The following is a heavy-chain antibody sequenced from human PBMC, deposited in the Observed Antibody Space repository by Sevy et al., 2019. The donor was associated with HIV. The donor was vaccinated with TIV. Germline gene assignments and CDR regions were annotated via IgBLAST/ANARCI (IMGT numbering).Heavy chain of an antibody. CDR2: IIPIFGTA. V-gene: IGHV1-69*13. CDR3: ALGANMSEYYFDY. J-gene: IGHJ4*02. Sequence: ASVKVSCKASGGTFSSYAISWVRQAPGQGLEWMGGIIPIFGTANYAQKFQGRVTITADESTSTAYMELSSLGSEDTAVYYCALGANMSEYYFDYWGQGTLVTVSS. D-gene: IGHD3-16*01. CDR1: GGTFSSYA.